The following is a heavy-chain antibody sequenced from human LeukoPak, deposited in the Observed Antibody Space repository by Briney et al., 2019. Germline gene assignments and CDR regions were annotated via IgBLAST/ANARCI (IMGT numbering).Heavy chain of an antibody. J-gene: IGHJ4*02. CDR3: ARLGELSLMLDY. D-gene: IGHD3-16*02. CDR1: GGSISSSSYY. CDR2: IYYSGST. V-gene: IGHV4-39*01. Sequence: PSETLSLTCTVSGGSISSSSYYWGWIRQPPGKGLEWIGSIYYSGSTYYNPSLKSRVTISVDTSKNQFSLKLSSVTAADTAVYYCARLGELSLMLDYWGQGTLVTVSS.